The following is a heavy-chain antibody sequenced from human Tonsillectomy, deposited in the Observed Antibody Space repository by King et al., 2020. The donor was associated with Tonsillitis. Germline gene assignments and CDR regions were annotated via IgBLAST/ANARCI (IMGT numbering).Heavy chain of an antibody. V-gene: IGHV4-61*01. Sequence: VQLQESGPGLVKPSETLSLTCTVSGGSVSSGSYYWTWIRQPPGKELEWIVYVDYSGFTNYNPSLKSRVTISSDPSKNQFSLKLSSVTAADTAVYYCVRERYPGFDFWGQGTLVTVSS. CDR3: VRERYPGFDF. D-gene: IGHD2-15*01. CDR2: VDYSGFT. J-gene: IGHJ4*02. CDR1: GGSVSSGSYY.